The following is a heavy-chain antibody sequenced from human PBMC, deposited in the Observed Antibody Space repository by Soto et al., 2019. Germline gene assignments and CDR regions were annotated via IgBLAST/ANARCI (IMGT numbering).Heavy chain of an antibody. CDR2: IKSDGSGT. Sequence: EVQLVESGGGLVQPGESLTLSCAASGFTFSSYWMHWVRQAPGKGLVWVSRIKSDGSGTYYADSVKGRPTISRDNARNTVYLEMNSLRVEDTAVYFCARGDGDHDDGNGYLGRHWGQGTLVTVSS. J-gene: IGHJ4*02. CDR3: ARGDGDHDDGNGYLGRH. V-gene: IGHV3-74*01. D-gene: IGHD5-18*01. CDR1: GFTFSSYW.